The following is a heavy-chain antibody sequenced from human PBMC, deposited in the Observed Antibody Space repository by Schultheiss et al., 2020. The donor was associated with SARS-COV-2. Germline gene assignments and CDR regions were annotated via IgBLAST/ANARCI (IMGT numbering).Heavy chain of an antibody. CDR1: GFSLSNARMG. CDR2: IDWDDDK. Sequence: SGPTLVKPTETLTLTCTVSGFSLSNARMGVSWIRQPPGKALEWLARIDWDDDKFYSTSLKTRLTISKDTSKNQVVLTMTNMDPVDTATYYCARTYWGATNDAFDIWGQGTMVTVSS. V-gene: IGHV2-70*04. D-gene: IGHD7-27*01. CDR3: ARTYWGATNDAFDI. J-gene: IGHJ3*02.